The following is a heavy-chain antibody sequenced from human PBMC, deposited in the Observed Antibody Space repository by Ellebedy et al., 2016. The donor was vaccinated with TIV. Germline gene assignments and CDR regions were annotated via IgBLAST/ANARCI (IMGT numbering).Heavy chain of an antibody. CDR1: GGSISSYY. Sequence: SETLSLTCTVSGGSISSYYWSWIRQPPGKGLEWIGYIYYSGSTNYNPSLKSRVTISVDTSKNQFSLKLSSVTAADTAVYYCARQGDYYDRPPDLWGQGTLVTVSS. J-gene: IGHJ5*02. CDR3: ARQGDYYDRPPDL. CDR2: IYYSGST. D-gene: IGHD3-22*01. V-gene: IGHV4-59*08.